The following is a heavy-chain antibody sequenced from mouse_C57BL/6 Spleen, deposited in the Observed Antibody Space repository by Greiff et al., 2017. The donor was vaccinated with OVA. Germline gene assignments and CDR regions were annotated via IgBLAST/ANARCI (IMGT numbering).Heavy chain of an antibody. Sequence: VQLVESGPELVKPGASVKISCKASGYAFSSSWMNWVKQRPGKGLEWIGRIYPGDGDTNYNGKFKGKATLTADKSSSTAYIQLISLTSEDSAVYFCARSPYYGSSYYFDYWGQGTTLTVSS. V-gene: IGHV1-82*01. CDR2: IYPGDGDT. CDR3: ARSPYYGSSYYFDY. D-gene: IGHD1-1*01. J-gene: IGHJ2*01. CDR1: GYAFSSSW.